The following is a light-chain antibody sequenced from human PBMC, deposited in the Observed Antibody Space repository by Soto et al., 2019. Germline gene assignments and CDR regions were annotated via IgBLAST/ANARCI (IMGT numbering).Light chain of an antibody. J-gene: IGKJ1*01. CDR3: QQYNIYSWT. Sequence: DIQMTKSPSTLSGSVRDRVTITCLASQTISSWLAWYQQKPGKAPKLLIYKASTLKSGVPSRFSGSGSGTEFTLTISSLQPDDFATYYCQQYNIYSWTFCQGT. CDR1: QTISSW. V-gene: IGKV1-5*03. CDR2: KAS.